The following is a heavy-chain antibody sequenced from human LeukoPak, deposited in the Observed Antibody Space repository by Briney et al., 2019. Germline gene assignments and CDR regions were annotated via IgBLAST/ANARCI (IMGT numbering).Heavy chain of an antibody. D-gene: IGHD3-10*01. J-gene: IGHJ6*03. CDR3: AKGGYGSGSYYQYYYYYYMDV. Sequence: GGSLRLSCAASGFTFSSYAMSWVRQAPGKGLEWVSAISGSGGSTYYADSVKGRFTISRDNSKNTLYLQMNSLRAEDTAVYYCAKGGYGSGSYYQYYYYYYMDVWGKGTTVTISS. CDR2: ISGSGGST. V-gene: IGHV3-23*01. CDR1: GFTFSSYA.